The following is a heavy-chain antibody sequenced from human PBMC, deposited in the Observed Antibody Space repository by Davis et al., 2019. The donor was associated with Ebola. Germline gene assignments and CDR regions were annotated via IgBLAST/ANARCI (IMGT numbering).Heavy chain of an antibody. D-gene: IGHD2-15*01. V-gene: IGHV4-34*01. J-gene: IGHJ4*02. CDR1: GFTFSSYS. Sequence: GSLRLSCAASGFTFSSYSMNWVRQSPGKGLEWIGEINHSGSTNYNPSLKSRVTISVDTSKNQFSLKLSSVTAADTAVYYCARGFAESAGSFSGFDYWGQGTLVTVSS. CDR2: INHSGST. CDR3: ARGFAESAGSFSGFDY.